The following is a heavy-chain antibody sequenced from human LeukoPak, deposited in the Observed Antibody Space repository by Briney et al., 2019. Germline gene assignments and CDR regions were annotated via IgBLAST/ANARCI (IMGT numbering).Heavy chain of an antibody. CDR3: ARPARYSSSLQIIDSVGHVSYYFDY. V-gene: IGHV4-38-2*02. Sequence: PSETLSLTCTVSGYSISSGYYWGWIRQPPGKGLEWIGSESTYYNPSLKSRVTISVDTSKNQFSLKLSSVTAADTAVYYCARPARYSSSLQIIDSVGHVSYYFDYWGQGTLVTVSS. J-gene: IGHJ4*02. CDR2: SEST. CDR1: GYSISSGYY. D-gene: IGHD6-6*01.